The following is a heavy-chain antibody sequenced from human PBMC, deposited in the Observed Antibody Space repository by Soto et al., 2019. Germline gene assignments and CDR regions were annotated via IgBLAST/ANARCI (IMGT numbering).Heavy chain of an antibody. CDR2: INHSGST. Sequence: TSETLSLTCAVYGGSFSGYYWSWIRQPPGKGLEWIGEINHSGSTNYNPSLKSRVTISVDTSKNQFSLKLSSVTAADTAVYYCARGSLYCSSTSCYLYHYYYYYMDVWGKGTTVTVSS. CDR3: ARGSLYCSSTSCYLYHYYYYYMDV. J-gene: IGHJ6*03. V-gene: IGHV4-34*01. CDR1: GGSFSGYY. D-gene: IGHD2-2*01.